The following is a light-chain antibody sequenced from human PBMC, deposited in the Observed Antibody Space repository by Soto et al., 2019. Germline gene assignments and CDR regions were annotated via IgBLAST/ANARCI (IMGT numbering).Light chain of an antibody. V-gene: IGKV3-15*01. Sequence: EIVMTQSPATLSVSPGERATLSCRASQSISGNLACYPQKPGQPPRFLMHGASTRATGIPARFSGSGSGTDFTLTIRGLQSEDFAVYYCQHYNRWTPSTFGHGTKTQI. J-gene: IGKJ2*01. CDR2: GAS. CDR1: QSISGN. CDR3: QHYNRWTPST.